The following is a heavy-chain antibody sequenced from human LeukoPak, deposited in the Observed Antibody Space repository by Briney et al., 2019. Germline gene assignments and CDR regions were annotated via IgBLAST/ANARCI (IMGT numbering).Heavy chain of an antibody. J-gene: IGHJ4*02. CDR2: ISWNSGSI. CDR1: GFIFDDYA. CDR3: TRAIGVTCISTSCYSFDY. D-gene: IGHD2-2*02. V-gene: IGHV3-9*01. Sequence: GRSLRLSCAASGFIFDDYAIHWVRQAPGKGLEWVSGISWNSGSIGYADSVKGRFTISRDNAKNSLYLQMNSLRAEDAALYYCTRAIGVTCISTSCYSFDYWGQGTLVTVSS.